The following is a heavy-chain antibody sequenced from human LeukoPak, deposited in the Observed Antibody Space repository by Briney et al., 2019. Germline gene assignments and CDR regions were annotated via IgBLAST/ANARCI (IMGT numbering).Heavy chain of an antibody. D-gene: IGHD2-15*01. CDR2: ISRSGGTT. V-gene: IGHV3-23*01. J-gene: IGHJ6*03. CDR3: AKRGGTESFYYYYYMDV. Sequence: GGSLRLSCAASGFTFSSYDMTWVRQTPGKGLEWAALISRSGGTTYYADSVKGRFTISRDNSKNTLYLQMNSLRAEDTAEYYCAKRGGTESFYYYYYMDVWGKGTTVTVSS. CDR1: GFTFSSYD.